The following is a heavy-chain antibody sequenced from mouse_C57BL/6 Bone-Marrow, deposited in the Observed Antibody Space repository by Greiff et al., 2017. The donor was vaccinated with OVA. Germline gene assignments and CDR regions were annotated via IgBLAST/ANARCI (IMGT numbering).Heavy chain of an antibody. CDR1: GFSFNTYA. CDR2: IRSKSNNYAT. D-gene: IGHD2-4*01. J-gene: IGHJ2*01. CDR3: VIERDLVYYDYDDYFYY. V-gene: IGHV10-1*01. Sequence: EVQLVESGGGLVQPKGSLKLSCAASGFSFNTYAMNWVRQAPGKGLEWVARIRSKSNNYATYYADSVKDRFTISRDDSESMLYLQMNNLKTEYTAMYYCVIERDLVYYDYDDYFYYWGQGTTLTVSS.